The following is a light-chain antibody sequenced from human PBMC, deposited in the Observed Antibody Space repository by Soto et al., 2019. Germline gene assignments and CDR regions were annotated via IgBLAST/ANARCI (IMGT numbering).Light chain of an antibody. J-gene: IGKJ4*01. CDR3: HQYVSSPLT. V-gene: IGKV3-20*01. CDR2: GAS. CDR1: QSVSSSY. Sequence: EIVLTQSPGILSLSPGERATLSCRASQSVSSSYLAWYQQKPGQAPRLLIYGASSRATGIPDRFSGSGSGTDFTLTISRLEPEDFAVYYCHQYVSSPLTFGGGTKVEIK.